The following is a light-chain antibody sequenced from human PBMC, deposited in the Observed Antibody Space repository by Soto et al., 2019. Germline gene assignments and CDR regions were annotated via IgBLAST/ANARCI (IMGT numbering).Light chain of an antibody. J-gene: IGLJ3*02. V-gene: IGLV1-51*01. CDR3: GTWDRSLSAVV. CDR2: DDR. CDR1: NSNIGIDY. Sequence: QSFLTQPPSVSAAPGQKVTISCSGSNSNIGIDYVSWFQHIPGTAPKLLIYDDRYRPSGIPDRFSGSKSGTSATLDIAGLQTGDEADYYCGTWDRSLSAVVFGGGTKVTVL.